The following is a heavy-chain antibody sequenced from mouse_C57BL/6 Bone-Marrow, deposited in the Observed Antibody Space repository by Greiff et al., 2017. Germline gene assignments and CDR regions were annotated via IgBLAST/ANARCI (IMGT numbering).Heavy chain of an antibody. D-gene: IGHD1-1*01. V-gene: IGHV5-6*02. CDR1: GFTFSSYG. J-gene: IGHJ2*01. CDR2: ISSGGSYT. Sequence: EVKLVESGGDLVKPGGSLKLSCAASGFTFSSYGMSWVRQTPDKRLEWVATISSGGSYTYYPDSVKGRFTISRDNAKNTLYLQMSSLKSEDTAMYYCARHGGYYGPPFDYWGQGTTLTVSS. CDR3: ARHGGYYGPPFDY.